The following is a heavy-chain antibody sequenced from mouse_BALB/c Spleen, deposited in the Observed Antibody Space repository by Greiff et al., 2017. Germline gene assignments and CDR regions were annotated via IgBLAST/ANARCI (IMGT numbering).Heavy chain of an antibody. CDR3: APTMITTENAMDY. V-gene: IGHV1-7*01. D-gene: IGHD2-4*01. CDR1: GYTFTSYW. Sequence: QVQLQQSGAELAKPGASVKMSCKASGYTFTSYWMHWVKQRPGQGLEWIGYINPSTGYTEYNQKFKDKATLTADKSSSTAYMQLSSLTSEDSAVYYCAPTMITTENAMDYWGQGTSVTVSS. J-gene: IGHJ4*01. CDR2: INPSTGYT.